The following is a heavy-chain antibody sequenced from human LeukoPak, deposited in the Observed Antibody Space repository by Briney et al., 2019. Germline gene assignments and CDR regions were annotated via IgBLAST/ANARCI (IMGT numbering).Heavy chain of an antibody. V-gene: IGHV1-8*01. D-gene: IGHD4-17*01. CDR2: MNPNSGNT. CDR3: ARGYSTPYGDYGPLDY. J-gene: IGHJ4*02. Sequence: ASVKVSCKASGYTFTSYGITWVRQATGQGLEWMGWMNPNSGNTGCTQKFQGRVTMTRNPSISTAYMELSSLRTEDTAVYYCARGYSTPYGDYGPLDYWGQGTLVTVSS. CDR1: GYTFTSYG.